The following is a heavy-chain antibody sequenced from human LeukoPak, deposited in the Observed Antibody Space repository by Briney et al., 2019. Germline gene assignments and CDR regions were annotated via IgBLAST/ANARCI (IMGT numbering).Heavy chain of an antibody. D-gene: IGHD1-1*01. CDR1: GGSISSGSYY. Sequence: PSETLSLTCTVSGGSISSGSYYWSWIRQPAGKGLEWIGRIYISGSTNYNPSLKSRVTISVDTSKNQFSLKLSSVTAADTAVYYCARYNWNDKGDAFDIWGQGTMVTVSS. V-gene: IGHV4-61*02. CDR3: ARYNWNDKGDAFDI. CDR2: IYISGST. J-gene: IGHJ3*02.